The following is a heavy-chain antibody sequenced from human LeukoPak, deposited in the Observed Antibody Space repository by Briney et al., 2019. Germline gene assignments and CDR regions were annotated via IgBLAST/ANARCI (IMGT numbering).Heavy chain of an antibody. D-gene: IGHD1-7*01. Sequence: GGSLRLSCAASEFTFNNYAMSWVRQAPGEGLEWVSAITGSGGDTYHADSVKGRFTISRDNSKNTLYLQMNSLRAEDTAVYYCAKSRNYALLRSHDYWGQGTLVTVSS. CDR3: AKSRNYALLRSHDY. V-gene: IGHV3-23*01. CDR1: EFTFNNYA. CDR2: ITGSGGDT. J-gene: IGHJ4*02.